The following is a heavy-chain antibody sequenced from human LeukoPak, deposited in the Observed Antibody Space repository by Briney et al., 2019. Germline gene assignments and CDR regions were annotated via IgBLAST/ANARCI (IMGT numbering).Heavy chain of an antibody. V-gene: IGHV1-69*06. CDR2: IIPIFGSA. CDR1: GVTFDSSD. J-gene: IGHJ4*02. Sequence: SVKVSCKASGVTFDSSDISWVRQAPGQGLEWMGGIIPIFGSAIYAQKFQGRVTITADTSTSTAYMELTSLRSEDTAVYYCARLLGGATNDYWGQGTLVTVSS. D-gene: IGHD1-26*01. CDR3: ARLLGGATNDY.